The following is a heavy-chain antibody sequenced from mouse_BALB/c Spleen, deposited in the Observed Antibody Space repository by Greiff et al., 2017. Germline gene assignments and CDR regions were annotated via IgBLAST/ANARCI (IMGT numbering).Heavy chain of an antibody. Sequence: EVNVVESGGGLVKPGGSLKLSCAASGFTFSSYAMSWVRQTPEKRLEWVASISSGGSTYYPDSVKGRFTISRDNARNILYLQMSSLRSEDTAMYYCARGPLDGYYLYYFDYWGQGTTLTVSS. CDR1: GFTFSSYA. J-gene: IGHJ2*01. D-gene: IGHD2-3*01. V-gene: IGHV5-6-5*01. CDR3: ARGPLDGYYLYYFDY. CDR2: ISSGGST.